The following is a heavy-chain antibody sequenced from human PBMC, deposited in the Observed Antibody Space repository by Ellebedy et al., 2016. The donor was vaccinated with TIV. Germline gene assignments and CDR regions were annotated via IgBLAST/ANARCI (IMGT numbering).Heavy chain of an antibody. CDR1: GFTFSSYD. J-gene: IGHJ4*03. Sequence: GESLKISCAASGFTFSSYDMHWVRQGTGKGLEWVSAIGTAGDTYYPGSVKGRFTISRENAKNSSYLQITSLRAEDTAVYYCARVRFGDTAVDYWGQGTLVTVSS. CDR3: ARVRFGDTAVDY. CDR2: IGTAGDT. V-gene: IGHV3-13*01. D-gene: IGHD2-21*01.